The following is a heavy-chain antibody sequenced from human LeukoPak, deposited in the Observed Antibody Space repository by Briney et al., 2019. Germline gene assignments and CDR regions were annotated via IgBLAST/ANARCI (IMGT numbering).Heavy chain of an antibody. Sequence: GGSLRLSCAASGFTFSDYSMNWVRQARGKGLEWISYIGIDSGNTNYADSVKGRFTISGDKAKNSLYLQMNSLRVEDTAVYYCARDYKYAFDNWGQGTLVTASS. V-gene: IGHV3-48*01. D-gene: IGHD5-24*01. CDR1: GFTFSDYS. CDR2: IGIDSGNT. CDR3: ARDYKYAFDN. J-gene: IGHJ4*02.